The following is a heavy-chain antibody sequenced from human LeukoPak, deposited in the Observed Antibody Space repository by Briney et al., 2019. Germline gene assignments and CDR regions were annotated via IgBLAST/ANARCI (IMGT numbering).Heavy chain of an antibody. CDR2: INSDGSST. V-gene: IGHV3-74*01. D-gene: IGHD3-3*01. CDR3: ARGIPMLDFPDY. CDR1: RFTFSSYW. J-gene: IGHJ4*02. Sequence: PGGSLRLSCAASRFTFSSYWMHWVRQAPGKGLVWVSRINSDGSSTSYADSVKGRFTISRDNAKNTMYLQMNSLRAGDTAVYYCARGIPMLDFPDYWGQGTLVTVSS.